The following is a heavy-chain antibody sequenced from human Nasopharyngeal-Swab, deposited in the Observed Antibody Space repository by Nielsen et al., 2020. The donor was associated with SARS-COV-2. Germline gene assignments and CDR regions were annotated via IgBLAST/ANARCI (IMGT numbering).Heavy chain of an antibody. V-gene: IGHV4-59*01. D-gene: IGHD6-19*01. J-gene: IGHJ5*02. CDR3: ARAPDTGYSSGWYVGPFDP. CDR2: IYYSGST. Sequence: SETLSLTCTVSGGSNSSYYWSWIRQPPGKGLEWIGYIYYSGSTNYNPSLKSRVTISVDTSKNQFSLKLSSVTAADTAVYYCARAPDTGYSSGWYVGPFDPWGQGTLVTVSS. CDR1: GGSNSSYY.